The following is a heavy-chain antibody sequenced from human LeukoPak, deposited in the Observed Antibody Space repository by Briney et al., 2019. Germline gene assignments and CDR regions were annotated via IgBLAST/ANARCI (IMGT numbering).Heavy chain of an antibody. D-gene: IGHD3-10*01. CDR3: AKDPTYYGSGSLGG. Sequence: GSLRLSCAASGFTFSSYAMSWVRQAPGKGLECVPAISGSGGSTYYADSVKGRFTISRDNSKNTLYLQMNSLRAEDTAVYYCAKDPTYYGSGSLGGWGQGTLVTVSS. CDR2: ISGSGGST. V-gene: IGHV3-23*01. CDR1: GFTFSSYA. J-gene: IGHJ4*02.